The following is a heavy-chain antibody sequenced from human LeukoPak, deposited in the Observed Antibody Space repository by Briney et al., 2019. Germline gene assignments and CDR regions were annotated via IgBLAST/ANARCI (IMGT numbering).Heavy chain of an antibody. CDR3: AKGTSCYMGGVCYYYGMDV. CDR1: GFTFSSHG. CDR2: ISYDGSNK. J-gene: IGHJ6*02. Sequence: GRSLRLSCAASGFTFSSHGMHWVRQAPGKGLEWVAVISYDGSNKYYADSVKGRFTISRDNSKNTLYLQMNSLRAEDTAVYYCAKGTSCYMGGVCYYYGMDVWGQGTTVTVSS. V-gene: IGHV3-30*18. D-gene: IGHD2-2*02.